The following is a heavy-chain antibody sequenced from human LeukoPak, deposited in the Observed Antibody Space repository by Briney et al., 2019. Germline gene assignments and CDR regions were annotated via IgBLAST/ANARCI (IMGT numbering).Heavy chain of an antibody. D-gene: IGHD6-13*01. V-gene: IGHV1-69*01. CDR3: ARVDVAAAGHTPFDY. Sequence: SVTVSCKASGGTFSSYAISWVRQAPGQGLEWMGGIIPIFGTANYAQKFQGRVTITADESTSTAYMELSSLRSEDTAVYYCARVDVAAAGHTPFDYWGQGTLVTVSS. J-gene: IGHJ4*02. CDR2: IIPIFGTA. CDR1: GGTFSSYA.